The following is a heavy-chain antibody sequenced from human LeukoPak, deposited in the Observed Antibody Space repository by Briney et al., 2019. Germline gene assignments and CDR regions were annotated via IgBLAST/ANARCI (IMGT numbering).Heavy chain of an antibody. D-gene: IGHD5-12*01. J-gene: IGHJ6*04. CDR3: ARGLRNSYYYYGMDV. V-gene: IGHV3-33*01. CDR2: IWYDGSNK. Sequence: GRSLRLSCAASGFTFSSYGMHWVRQAPGKGLEWVAVIWYDGSNKYYADSVKGRFTISRDNSKNTLYLQMNSLRAEDTAVYYCARGLRNSYYYYGMDVWGKGTTVTVSS. CDR1: GFTFSSYG.